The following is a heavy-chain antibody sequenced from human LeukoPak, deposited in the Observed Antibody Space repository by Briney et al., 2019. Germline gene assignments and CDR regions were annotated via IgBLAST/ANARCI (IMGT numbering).Heavy chain of an antibody. CDR2: LSPSGASI. Sequence: GGSLRLSRAASGFTFGSYAMSWVRQAPGRGLEWVSSLSPSGASIYYADSVKGRFSISRDNSKNTLYLQMNNLRAEDTALYYCAAGPYGGNTPFDYWGQGTLVTISS. D-gene: IGHD4-23*01. CDR1: GFTFGSYA. J-gene: IGHJ4*02. V-gene: IGHV3-23*01. CDR3: AAGPYGGNTPFDY.